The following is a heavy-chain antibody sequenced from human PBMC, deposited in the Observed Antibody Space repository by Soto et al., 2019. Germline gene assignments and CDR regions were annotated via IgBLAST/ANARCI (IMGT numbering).Heavy chain of an antibody. D-gene: IGHD2-15*01. Sequence: PSETLSLTCTVSGGSISRSSYYWGWIRQPPGEGVGWIGSIYYSGSTYYNPSLKSRVTISVDTSKNQFSLKLSSVTATDTAVYYCARHPHPPYCSGGSCYPYSTYYFDYWGQGTLVTVSS. CDR1: GGSISRSSYY. CDR2: IYYSGST. V-gene: IGHV4-39*01. J-gene: IGHJ4*02. CDR3: ARHPHPPYCSGGSCYPYSTYYFDY.